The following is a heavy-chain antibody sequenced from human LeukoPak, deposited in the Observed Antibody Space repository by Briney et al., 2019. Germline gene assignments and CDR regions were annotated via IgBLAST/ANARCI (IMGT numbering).Heavy chain of an antibody. J-gene: IGHJ4*02. CDR3: ARQSGSYGGILDN. V-gene: IGHV4-39*01. CDR2: IYYSGST. CDR1: GGSITYSHYY. Sequence: PSETLSLTCSVSGGSITYSHYYWGWVRQPPGKGPEWIGGIYYSGSTYYNLSLKSRVTISVDTSRNEFSLRLSSVTAADTALYFCARQSGSYGGILDNWGQGILGTVSS. D-gene: IGHD1-26*01.